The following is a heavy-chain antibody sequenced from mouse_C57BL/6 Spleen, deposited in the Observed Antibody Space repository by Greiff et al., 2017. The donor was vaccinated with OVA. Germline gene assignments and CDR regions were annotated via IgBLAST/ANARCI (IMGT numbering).Heavy chain of an antibody. V-gene: IGHV1-39*01. D-gene: IGHD1-1*01. CDR2: INPNYGTT. J-gene: IGHJ2*01. CDR1: GYSFTDYN. Sequence: VQLKESGPELVKPGASVKISCKASGYSFTDYNMNWVKQSNGKSLEWIGVINPNYGTTSYNQKFKGKATLTVDQSSSTAYMQLNSLTSEDSAVYYCARFDYYGSSYDYFDYWGQGTTLTVSS. CDR3: ARFDYYGSSYDYFDY.